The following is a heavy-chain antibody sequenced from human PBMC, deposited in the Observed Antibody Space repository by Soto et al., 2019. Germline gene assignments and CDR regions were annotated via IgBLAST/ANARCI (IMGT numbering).Heavy chain of an antibody. CDR2: INAGNGNT. J-gene: IGHJ4*02. V-gene: IGHV1-3*01. D-gene: IGHD2-15*01. CDR1: GYTFTSYA. CDR3: ARLGVHCSGGSCYPPWAL. Sequence: GASVKVSCKASGYTFTSYAMHWVRQAPGQRLEWMGWINAGNGNTKYSQKFQGRVTITRDTSASTAYMELSSLRSEDTAVYYCARLGVHCSGGSCYPPWALWGQGTLVTVSS.